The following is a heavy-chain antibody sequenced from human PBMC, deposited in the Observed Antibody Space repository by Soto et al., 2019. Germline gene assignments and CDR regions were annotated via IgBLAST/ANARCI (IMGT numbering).Heavy chain of an antibody. J-gene: IGHJ6*02. CDR3: ARLLNYDYVWGSYYYYGMDV. V-gene: IGHV5-51*01. D-gene: IGHD3-16*01. CDR1: GYSFTSYW. CDR2: IYPGDSDT. Sequence: GESLKISCKGSGYSFTSYWIGWVRQMPGKGLEWMGIIYPGDSDTRYSPSFQGQVTISADKSISTAYLQWSSLKASDTAMYYCARLLNYDYVWGSYYYYGMDVWGQGTTVTVSS.